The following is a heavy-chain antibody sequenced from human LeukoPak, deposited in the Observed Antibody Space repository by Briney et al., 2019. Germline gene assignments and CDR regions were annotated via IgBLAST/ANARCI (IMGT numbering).Heavy chain of an antibody. CDR2: IYTSGST. CDR3: ARGGRRYYDSSGYLFGAFDI. V-gene: IGHV4-4*07. J-gene: IGHJ3*02. CDR1: GGSISSYY. Sequence: SETLSLTCTVSGGSISSYYWSWIRQPAGKGLEWIGRIYTSGSTNYNPSLKSRVTMSVDTSKNQFSLKLSSVTAADTAVYYCARGGRRYYDSSGYLFGAFDIWGQGAMVTVSS. D-gene: IGHD3-22*01.